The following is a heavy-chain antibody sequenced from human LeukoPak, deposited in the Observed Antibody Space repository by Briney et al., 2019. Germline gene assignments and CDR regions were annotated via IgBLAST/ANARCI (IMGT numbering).Heavy chain of an antibody. CDR3: AKTVGYCSSTSCSTYYYYYGMDV. J-gene: IGHJ6*02. Sequence: SGGSLRLSCAASGFTFSSYGMHWVRQAPGKGLEWVAVISYDGSNKYYADSVKGRFTISRDNSKNTLYLQMNSLRAEDTAVYYCAKTVGYCSSTSCSTYYYYYGMDVWGQGTTVTVSS. D-gene: IGHD2-2*01. V-gene: IGHV3-30*18. CDR1: GFTFSSYG. CDR2: ISYDGSNK.